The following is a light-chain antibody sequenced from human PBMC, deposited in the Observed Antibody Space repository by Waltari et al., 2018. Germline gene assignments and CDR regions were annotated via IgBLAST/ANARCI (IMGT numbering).Light chain of an antibody. CDR2: DVI. CDR3: NSYAGSSSWV. V-gene: IGLV2-14*01. Sequence: QSALTQPASVSGSPGQSITISCTGTSSAVGFYNYVSWYQPPPGKAPKLMIYDVIERPAGGSNLYACSSSGNTASRTISGLQAEDEADYYCNSYAGSSSWVFGGGTKLTVL. CDR1: SSAVGFYNY. J-gene: IGLJ3*02.